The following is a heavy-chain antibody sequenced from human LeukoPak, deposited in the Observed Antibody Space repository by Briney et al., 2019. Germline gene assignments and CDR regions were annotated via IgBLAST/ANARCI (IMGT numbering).Heavy chain of an antibody. CDR3: ARERDVLLWFGAAYLDAFDI. CDR2: ISGDSRYI. D-gene: IGHD3-10*01. V-gene: IGHV3-21*01. Sequence: NPGGSLRVSCAASGFTFSSYTINWVRQAPGKGLEWVSAISGDSRYIYYADSVKGRFTISRDNAKNSLYLQMNNLRVEDAAVYYCARERDVLLWFGAAYLDAFDIWGQGTMVTVSS. J-gene: IGHJ3*02. CDR1: GFTFSSYT.